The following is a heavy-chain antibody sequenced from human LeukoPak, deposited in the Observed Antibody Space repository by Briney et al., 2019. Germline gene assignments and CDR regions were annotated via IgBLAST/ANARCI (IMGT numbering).Heavy chain of an antibody. CDR2: IRNKVYGGTT. D-gene: IGHD1-26*01. CDR1: VFTFCDYV. J-gene: IGHJ4*02. CDR3: PRDHRVTGGATGGEAIDY. Sequence: GGALRLSCTTSVFTFCDYVLGWVRQAPGKGLEWVSYIRNKVYGGTTEYAASVNGRSTIARDDSKSIAYLQMNSLKTEDTAMYYCPRDHRVTGGATGGEAIDYWGQGALVTVSS. V-gene: IGHV3-49*04.